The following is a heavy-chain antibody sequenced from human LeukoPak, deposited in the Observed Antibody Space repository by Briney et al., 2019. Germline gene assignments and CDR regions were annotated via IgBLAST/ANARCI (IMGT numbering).Heavy chain of an antibody. V-gene: IGHV3-20*04. D-gene: IGHD3-16*01. CDR1: GFTFDDYG. CDR3: AKGYYDYVWGSYYFDY. Sequence: GGSLRLSCAASGFTFDDYGMSWVRQAPGKGLEWVSGINWNGGSTGYADSVKGRFTISRDNSRDTLYLQMNSLRAEDTAVYYCAKGYYDYVWGSYYFDYWGQGTLVTVSS. CDR2: INWNGGST. J-gene: IGHJ4*02.